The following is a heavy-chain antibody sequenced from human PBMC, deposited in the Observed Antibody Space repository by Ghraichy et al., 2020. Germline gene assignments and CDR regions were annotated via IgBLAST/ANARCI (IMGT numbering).Heavy chain of an antibody. CDR3: ARDLGYCSHGNCFEPLY. J-gene: IGHJ4*01. CDR2: IDFDGRNT. CDR1: GFTFNTYW. V-gene: IGHV3-74*01. Sequence: GESLRLSCAASGFTFNTYWMHWVRQAPGKGLVWVSRIDFDGRNTNYADSVRGRFTISRDNAKNTLYLQMNSLGAEDTAIYYCARDLGYCSHGNCFEPLYWGHGTLVTVSS. D-gene: IGHD2-15*01.